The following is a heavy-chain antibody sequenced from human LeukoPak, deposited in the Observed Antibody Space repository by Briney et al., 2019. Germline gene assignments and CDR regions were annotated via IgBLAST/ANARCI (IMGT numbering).Heavy chain of an antibody. J-gene: IGHJ4*02. CDR2: IYYSGST. CDR1: GGSISSYY. CDR3: ARHDHDYDILTGPIFDY. Sequence: SETLSLTCTVSGGSISSYYWSWIRQPPGKGLEWIGYIYYSGSTNYNPSLKSRVTISVDTSKNQFSLKLSSVTAADTAVYYCARHDHDYDILTGPIFDYWGQGTLVTVSS. V-gene: IGHV4-59*08. D-gene: IGHD3-9*01.